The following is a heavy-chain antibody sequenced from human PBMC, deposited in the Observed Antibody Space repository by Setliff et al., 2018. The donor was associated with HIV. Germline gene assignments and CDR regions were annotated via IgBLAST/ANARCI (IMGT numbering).Heavy chain of an antibody. J-gene: IGHJ3*02. CDR2: IYTSGST. V-gene: IGHV4-4*07. CDR3: ARYGGGYSCGDAFDI. CDR1: GGSISSYY. D-gene: IGHD6-19*01. Sequence: SQTMSLTCPVAGGSISSYYWSWIRQPAGKGLEWIGRIYTSGSTKYNPSLKSRVTMSVDTSKNQFSLKLSSVTAADAAVYYCARYGGGYSCGDAFDIWGQGTMVTVSS.